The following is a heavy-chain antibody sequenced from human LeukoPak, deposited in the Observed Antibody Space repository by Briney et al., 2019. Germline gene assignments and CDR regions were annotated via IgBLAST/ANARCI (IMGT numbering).Heavy chain of an antibody. J-gene: IGHJ4*02. CDR3: ASTPYSSSWYYFDY. CDR1: GGSFSGCY. CDR2: INHSGST. Sequence: PSETLSLTCAVYGGSFSGCYWSWIRQPPGKGLEWIGEINHSGSTNYNPSLKSRVTISVDTSKNQFSLKLSSVTAADTAVYYCASTPYSSSWYYFDYWGQGTLVTVSS. D-gene: IGHD6-13*01. V-gene: IGHV4-34*01.